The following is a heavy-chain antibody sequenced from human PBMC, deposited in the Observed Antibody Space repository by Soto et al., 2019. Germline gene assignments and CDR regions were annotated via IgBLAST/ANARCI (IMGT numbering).Heavy chain of an antibody. V-gene: IGHV4-59*01. Sequence: SETLSLTCTVSGGSISSYYWSWIRQSPGKGLEWVAYISHTGTTDYNPSLKSRLTISLDTSKNQFSLKLISVTAADTAVYYCARVGSWSQNWIDPWGQGTLVTVSS. J-gene: IGHJ5*02. CDR3: ARVGSWSQNWIDP. CDR1: GGSISSYY. CDR2: ISHTGTT. D-gene: IGHD6-13*01.